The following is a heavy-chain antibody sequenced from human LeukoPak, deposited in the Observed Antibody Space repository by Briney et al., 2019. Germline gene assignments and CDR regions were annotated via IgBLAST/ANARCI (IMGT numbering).Heavy chain of an antibody. J-gene: IGHJ6*03. D-gene: IGHD2-15*01. V-gene: IGHV1-2*02. CDR2: INPNSGGT. CDR1: GYTFTGYY. Sequence: ASVKVSCKASGYTFTGYYMHWVRQAPGQGLEWMGWINPNSGGTNYAQKFQGRVTMTRDTSLSTAYMELSRLRSDDTAVYYCARYCSGGSCSQSNYYYYMDVWGNGTTVTVSS. CDR3: ARYCSGGSCSQSNYYYYMDV.